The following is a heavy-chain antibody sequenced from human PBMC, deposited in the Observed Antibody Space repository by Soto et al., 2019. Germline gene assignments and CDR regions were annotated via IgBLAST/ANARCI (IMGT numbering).Heavy chain of an antibody. CDR2: INHDGSEQ. V-gene: IGHV3-7*01. CDR1: GFSFRNYW. D-gene: IGHD2-15*01. CDR3: ARGIGYSSFDY. Sequence: EVQLVESGGDLVQPGGSLRLSCAVSGFSFRNYWMSWVRQAPGKGLEWVANINHDGSEQNFLDSVKGRFTISRDNAKNSLFLQLSSLRADDTAVYYCARGIGYSSFDYWGQGTLVTVSS. J-gene: IGHJ4*02.